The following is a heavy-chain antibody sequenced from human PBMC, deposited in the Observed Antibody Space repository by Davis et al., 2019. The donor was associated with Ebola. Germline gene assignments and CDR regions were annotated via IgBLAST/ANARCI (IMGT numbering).Heavy chain of an antibody. CDR3: ARRLRSDLTIDY. V-gene: IGHV5-51*01. D-gene: IGHD3-3*01. Sequence: GESLKISCKASGNSFASHWIGWVRQMPGKGLEWMGIIYTGDSDTRYSPSFRGQVTISADTSISTAYLQWSSLKASDSAMYYCARRLRSDLTIDYWGQGTRVTVSS. CDR1: GNSFASHW. J-gene: IGHJ4*02. CDR2: IYTGDSDT.